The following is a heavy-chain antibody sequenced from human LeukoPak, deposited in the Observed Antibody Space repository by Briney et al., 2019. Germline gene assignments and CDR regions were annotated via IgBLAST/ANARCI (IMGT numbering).Heavy chain of an antibody. CDR1: GFSFNDHY. J-gene: IGHJ4*02. CDR2: STKRSNSYNP. V-gene: IGHV3-72*01. Sequence: GGSLTLSCAVSGFSFNDHYMDWVRQAPGKGLEWVGRSTKRSNSYNPHYAASVIDKFPISREDSDNSLYLQMNSLKTEDTAVYYCSSALMGDGYNYVWGQGTLVTVSS. CDR3: SSALMGDGYNYV. D-gene: IGHD5-18*01.